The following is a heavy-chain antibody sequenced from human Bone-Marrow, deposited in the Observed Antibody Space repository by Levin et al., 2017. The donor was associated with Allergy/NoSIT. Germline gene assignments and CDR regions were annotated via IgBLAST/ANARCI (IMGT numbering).Heavy chain of an antibody. V-gene: IGHV3-74*01. CDR3: ARDQYIAARGYGMDV. CDR2: INSDGSST. D-gene: IGHD6-6*01. Sequence: GESLKISCAASGFTFSSYWMHWVRQAPGKGLVWVSRINSDGSSTSYADSVKGRFTISRDNAKNTLYLQMNSLRAEDTAVYYCARDQYIAARGYGMDVWGQGTTVTVSS. CDR1: GFTFSSYW. J-gene: IGHJ6*02.